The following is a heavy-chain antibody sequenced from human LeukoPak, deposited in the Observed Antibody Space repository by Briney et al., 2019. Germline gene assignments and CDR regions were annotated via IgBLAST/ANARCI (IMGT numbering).Heavy chain of an antibody. CDR2: IYYSGST. D-gene: IGHD6-13*01. CDR1: GGSISSYY. V-gene: IGHV4-59*01. J-gene: IGHJ6*03. Sequence: SETLSLTCTVSGGSISSYYWSWIRRPPEKGLEWIGYIYYSGSTNYNPSLKSRVTISVDTSKNQFSLKLTSVTATDTAVYYCARLRSLGDSSSNYYYMDVWGKGTTVTVSS. CDR3: ARLRSLGDSSSNYYYMDV.